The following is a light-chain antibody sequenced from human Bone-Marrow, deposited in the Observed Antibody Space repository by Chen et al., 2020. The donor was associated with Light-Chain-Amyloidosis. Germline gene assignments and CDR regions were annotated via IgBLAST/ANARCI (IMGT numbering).Light chain of an antibody. J-gene: IGLJ3*02. Sequence: SYVLTQPSSVSVAPGQTATIACGGNNIGSTSVHWYQQTPGQAPLLVVYDDSDRPSGIPERLSGSNAGNTATLTISRVEAGDAADYYCQVWDRSRDRPVFGGGTKLTVL. V-gene: IGLV3-21*02. CDR2: DDS. CDR3: QVWDRSRDRPV. CDR1: NIGSTS.